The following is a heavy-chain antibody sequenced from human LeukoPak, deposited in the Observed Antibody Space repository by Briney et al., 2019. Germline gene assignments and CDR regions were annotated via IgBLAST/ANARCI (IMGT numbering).Heavy chain of an antibody. J-gene: IGHJ5*02. CDR2: ISSKGDVT. CDR3: VKDPSTISP. V-gene: IGHV3-64D*06. CDR1: GFTFNNYA. D-gene: IGHD3-3*01. Sequence: GGSLRLSCSASGFTFNNYAIHWIRQAPGKGLEYVSSISSKGDVTYYADSVKGRFTISRDDSKSTLSLQMSRPRAEDTAVYYCVKDPSTISPWGQGTLVTVSS.